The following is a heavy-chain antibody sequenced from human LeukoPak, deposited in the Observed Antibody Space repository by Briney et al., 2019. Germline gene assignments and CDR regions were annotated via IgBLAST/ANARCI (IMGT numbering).Heavy chain of an antibody. CDR2: MNPSGST. CDR1: GGSFSGYY. V-gene: IGHV4-34*01. Sequence: SETLSLTCAVYGGSFSGYYWTWIRQTPEKGLEWIGEMNPSGSTNYNPSLKSRVTISVDTSKNQFSLRLSPMTAADTAVYYCARQKQQLVVNPDAFDIWGQGTTVTVSS. D-gene: IGHD6-13*01. CDR3: ARQKQQLVVNPDAFDI. J-gene: IGHJ3*02.